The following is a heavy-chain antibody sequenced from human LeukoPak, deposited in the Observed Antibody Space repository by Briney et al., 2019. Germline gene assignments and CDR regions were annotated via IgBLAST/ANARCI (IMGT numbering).Heavy chain of an antibody. Sequence: GSLRLSCAASGFTFSSYSMNWVRQAPGKGLEWVSYISSSSSTIYYADSVKGRFTISRDNAKNSLYLQMNSLRAEDTAVYYCARDRSGQQLVVDYWGQGTLVTVSS. CDR2: ISSSSSTI. CDR1: GFTFSSYS. J-gene: IGHJ4*02. V-gene: IGHV3-48*01. CDR3: ARDRSGQQLVVDY. D-gene: IGHD6-13*01.